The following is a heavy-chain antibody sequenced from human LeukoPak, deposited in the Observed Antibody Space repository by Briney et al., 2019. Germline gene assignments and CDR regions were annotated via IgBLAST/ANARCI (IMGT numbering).Heavy chain of an antibody. CDR1: GFPFSGDW. Sequence: GGSLRLSCAASGFPFSGDWMTWVRQAPGKGLQWVASIKGDGRGKYYVDSVKGRFTVSRDNAKKSLYLQMNSLRAEDTAVYYCARGSSGSYYSSFDYWGQGTLVTVSS. CDR3: ARGSSGSYYSSFDY. V-gene: IGHV3-7*01. D-gene: IGHD1-26*01. J-gene: IGHJ4*02. CDR2: IKGDGRGK.